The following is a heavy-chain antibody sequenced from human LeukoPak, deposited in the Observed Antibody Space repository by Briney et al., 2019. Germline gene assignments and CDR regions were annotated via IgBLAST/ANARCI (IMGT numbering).Heavy chain of an antibody. J-gene: IGHJ4*02. CDR1: GFTFIHYG. V-gene: IGHV3-48*03. CDR3: AREVVVPAPHFDS. CDR2: ISTSGSTI. Sequence: GGSLRLSCAASGFTFIHYGMNWARQAPGKGLEWVSYISTSGSTIYYADSVKGRFTISRDTTKNSLYLQMNSLGVEDTAVYYCAREVVVPAPHFDSWGQGTLVTVSS. D-gene: IGHD2-21*02.